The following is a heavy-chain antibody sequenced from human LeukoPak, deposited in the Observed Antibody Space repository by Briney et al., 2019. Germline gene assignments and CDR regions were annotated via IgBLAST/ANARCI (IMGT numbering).Heavy chain of an antibody. J-gene: IGHJ4*02. D-gene: IGHD3-22*01. CDR1: GFIFNNYG. V-gene: IGHV3-23*01. Sequence: GGSLRLSCAASGFIFNNYGLVWVRQAPGKGLEWVSAISNDGGGTTYADFVKGRFSVSRDNSKNTLFLQMNSLRAEDTALYYCAKGSSGYFFDLWGQGTLVTVSS. CDR3: AKGSSGYFFDL. CDR2: ISNDGGGT.